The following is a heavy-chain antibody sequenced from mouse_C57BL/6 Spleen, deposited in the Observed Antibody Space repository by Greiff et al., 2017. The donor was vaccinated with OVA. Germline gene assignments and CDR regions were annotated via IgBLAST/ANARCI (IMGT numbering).Heavy chain of an antibody. V-gene: IGHV1-55*01. CDR1: GYTFTSYW. D-gene: IGHD1-1*01. Sequence: QVQLQQPGAELVKPGASVKMSCKASGYTFTSYWITWVKQRPGQGLEWIGDIYPGSGSTNYNEKFKSKATLTVDPSSSTAYMQLSSLTSEDSAVYYGARGGGSSYGFAYWGQGTLVTVSA. J-gene: IGHJ3*01. CDR3: ARGGGSSYGFAY. CDR2: IYPGSGST.